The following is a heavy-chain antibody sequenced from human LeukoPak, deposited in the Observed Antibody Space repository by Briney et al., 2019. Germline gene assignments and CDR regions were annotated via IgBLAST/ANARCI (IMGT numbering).Heavy chain of an antibody. CDR3: ARGWLWAEDYYYMDV. CDR2: IYTSGST. Sequence: SETLSLTCTVSGGSISSYYWSWIRQPAGKGLEWIGRIYTSGSTNYNPSLKSRVTMSIDTSKNQFSLKLSSVTAADTAMYYCARGWLWAEDYYYMDVWGKGTTVTVSS. V-gene: IGHV4-4*07. D-gene: IGHD5-18*01. J-gene: IGHJ6*03. CDR1: GGSISSYY.